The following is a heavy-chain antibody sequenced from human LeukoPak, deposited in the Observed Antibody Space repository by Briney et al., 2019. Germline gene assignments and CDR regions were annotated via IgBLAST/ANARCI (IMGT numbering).Heavy chain of an antibody. CDR2: ISSSSSYI. V-gene: IGHV3-21*01. CDR1: GFTFSRNS. J-gene: IGHJ4*02. CDR3: AREASDSSGYYYEEEVDY. D-gene: IGHD3-22*01. Sequence: GGSLRLSCAGSGFTFSRNSMNWVRQAPGKGLEWVSSISSSSSYIYYADSVKGRFTISRDNAKNSLYLQMNSLRAEDTAVYYCAREASDSSGYYYEEEVDYWGQGTLVTVSS.